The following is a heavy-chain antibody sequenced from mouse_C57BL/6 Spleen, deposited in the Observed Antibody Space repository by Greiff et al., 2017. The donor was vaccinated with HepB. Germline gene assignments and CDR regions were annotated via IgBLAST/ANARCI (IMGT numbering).Heavy chain of an antibody. CDR1: GYAFSSYW. CDR3: ARGDWDEYFDV. Sequence: VQLQQSGAELVKPGASVKISCKASGYAFSSYWMNWVKQRPGKGLEWIGQIYPGDGDTNYNGKFKGKATLTADKSSSTAYMQLSSLTSEDFAVYFCARGDWDEYFDVWGTGTTVTVSS. V-gene: IGHV1-80*01. CDR2: IYPGDGDT. J-gene: IGHJ1*03. D-gene: IGHD4-1*01.